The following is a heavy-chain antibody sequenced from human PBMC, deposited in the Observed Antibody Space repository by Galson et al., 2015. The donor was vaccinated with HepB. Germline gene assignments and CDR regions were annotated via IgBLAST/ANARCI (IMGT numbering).Heavy chain of an antibody. CDR3: ARGGGSSSWYAAFDI. V-gene: IGHV1-2*02. D-gene: IGHD6-13*01. CDR2: INPNSGGT. CDR1: GYIFTGYH. Sequence: SVKVSCKASGYIFTGYHMHWVRQAPGQGLEWMGWINPNSGGTNSPQKFQGRFTMTRDTSISTAYMELSRLRSDDTAIYYCARGGGSSSWYAAFDIWGQGTMVTVSS. J-gene: IGHJ3*02.